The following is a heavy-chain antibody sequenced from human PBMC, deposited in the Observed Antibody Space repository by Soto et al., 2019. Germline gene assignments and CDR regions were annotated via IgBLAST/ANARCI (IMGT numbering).Heavy chain of an antibody. CDR1: GDSISTGGYY. Sequence: QVQLQESGPGLVKPSQTLSLTCTVSGDSISTGGYYWNWIRQRPGKGLEWIGYIYSSGSTHYNPSFKSRLTLSVDTSENQLLLKLKSVTAADTALYYCARERGIAVADWFDYWGQGTLVTVSS. CDR3: ARERGIAVADWFDY. J-gene: IGHJ4*02. CDR2: IYSSGST. D-gene: IGHD6-19*01. V-gene: IGHV4-31*03.